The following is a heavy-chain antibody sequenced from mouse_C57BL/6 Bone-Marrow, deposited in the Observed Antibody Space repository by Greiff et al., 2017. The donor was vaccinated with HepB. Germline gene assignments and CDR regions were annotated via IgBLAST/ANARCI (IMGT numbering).Heavy chain of an antibody. D-gene: IGHD2-2*01. J-gene: IGHJ1*03. CDR3: ARVTTGRSYWYFDV. CDR1: GFTFSDYG. V-gene: IGHV5-15*01. CDR2: ISNLAYSI. Sequence: EVKLMESGGGLVQPGGSLKLSCAASGFTFSDYGMAWVRQAPRKGPEWVAFISNLAYSIYYADTVTGRFTISRENAKNTLYLEMSSLRSEDTAMYYCARVTTGRSYWYFDVWGTGTTVTVSS.